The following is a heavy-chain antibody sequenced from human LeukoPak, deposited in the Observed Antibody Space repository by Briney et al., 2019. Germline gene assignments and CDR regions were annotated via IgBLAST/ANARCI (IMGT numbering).Heavy chain of an antibody. CDR2: IKSKGSGGTT. CDR3: AHVESMTGLKLGS. V-gene: IGHV3-15*01. CDR1: GITFSRSA. J-gene: IGHJ5*02. Sequence: GGSLRLSCAASGITFSRSAMHWVRQAPGKGLEWVGRIKSKGSGGTTDYAAPVKGRFTISRDDSKNTLYLQMNSLESEDTAVYYCAHVESMTGLKLGSWGQGTLVTVSS. D-gene: IGHD1-20*01.